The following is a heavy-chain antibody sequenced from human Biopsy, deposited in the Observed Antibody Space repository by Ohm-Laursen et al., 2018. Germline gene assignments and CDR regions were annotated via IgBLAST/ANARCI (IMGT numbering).Heavy chain of an antibody. D-gene: IGHD2-2*01. J-gene: IGHJ6*01. Sequence: ASVKVSCKASGGTFSNYAISWVRQAPGQGLEWLGGIIPVPDTANYAQKFQGRVTITSDKPTSTAYMELSSLRSEDTALYYCASSSYCGRTTCYQNYGMDVWGQGTTVTVSS. CDR1: GGTFSNYA. CDR2: IIPVPDTA. CDR3: ASSSYCGRTTCYQNYGMDV. V-gene: IGHV1-69*10.